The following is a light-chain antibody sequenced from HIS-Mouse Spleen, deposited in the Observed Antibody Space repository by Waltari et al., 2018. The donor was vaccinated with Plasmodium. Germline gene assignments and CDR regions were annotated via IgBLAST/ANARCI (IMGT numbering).Light chain of an antibody. CDR3: QVWDSSSDHYV. Sequence: SYVLTQPPSVSVAPGHTPRLTCGGNNNGRKSVPSYQQKPGQAPVLVVYDDSDRPSGIPERFSGSNSGNTATLTISRVEAGDEADYYCQVWDSSSDHYVFGTGTKVTVL. J-gene: IGLJ1*01. V-gene: IGLV3-21*02. CDR2: DDS. CDR1: NNGRKS.